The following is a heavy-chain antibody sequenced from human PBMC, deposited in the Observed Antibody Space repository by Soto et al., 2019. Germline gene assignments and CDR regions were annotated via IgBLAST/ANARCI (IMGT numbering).Heavy chain of an antibody. Sequence: PGESLKISCKASGYIIKNYWIGWVRQMPGKGLEWMGIIYPGDHETRYSPSFHGKVTISADRSINTAYLQWNSLEASDTAFYFCARSPRSSPYFDYWGQGALVTVSS. CDR2: IYPGDHET. V-gene: IGHV5-51*01. J-gene: IGHJ4*02. CDR3: ARSPRSSPYFDY. CDR1: GYIIKNYW. D-gene: IGHD6-13*01.